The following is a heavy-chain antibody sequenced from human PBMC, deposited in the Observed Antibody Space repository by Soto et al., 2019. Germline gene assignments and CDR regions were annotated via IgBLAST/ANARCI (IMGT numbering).Heavy chain of an antibody. D-gene: IGHD3-16*01. CDR3: ARQGPLYYFDY. CDR1: GGSISSSSYY. Sequence: SETLSLTCTVSGGSISSSSYYWGWIRQPPGKGLEWIGSIYYSGSTYYNPSLKSRVTISVDTSKNQFSLKLSSATAADTAVYYCARQGPLYYFDYWGQGTLVTVSS. V-gene: IGHV4-39*01. J-gene: IGHJ4*02. CDR2: IYYSGST.